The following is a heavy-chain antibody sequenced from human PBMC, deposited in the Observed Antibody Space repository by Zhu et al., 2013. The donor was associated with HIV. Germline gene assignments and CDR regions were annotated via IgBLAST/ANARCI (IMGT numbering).Heavy chain of an antibody. CDR1: GYIFSNYG. D-gene: IGHD6-13*01. CDR2: ISAYNGNT. V-gene: IGHV1-18*01. Sequence: QVQLVQSGAEIKKPGASVKVSCKASGYIFSNYGISWVRQAPGQGLEWMGWISAYNGNTNYAQKFQGRVSMTTETSTRTAYMELRSLRSDDTAVYYCTREIRRSIAAGGSRGHESVMDVWAQGTTVTVSS. J-gene: IGHJ6*02. CDR3: TREIRRSIAAGGSRGHESVMDV.